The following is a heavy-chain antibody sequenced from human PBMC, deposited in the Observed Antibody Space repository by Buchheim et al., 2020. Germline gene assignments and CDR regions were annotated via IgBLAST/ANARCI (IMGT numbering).Heavy chain of an antibody. D-gene: IGHD2-15*01. Sequence: QLQLQESGSGLVKPSQTLSLTCAVSGGSISSGGYSWSWIRQPPGKGLEWIGYIYHSGSTYYNPSLKSRVTISVDRSKNQFSLKLSSVTAADTAVYYCARVGAYCSGGSCAEWFDPWGQGTL. CDR1: GGSISSGGYS. J-gene: IGHJ5*02. CDR2: IYHSGST. CDR3: ARVGAYCSGGSCAEWFDP. V-gene: IGHV4-30-2*01.